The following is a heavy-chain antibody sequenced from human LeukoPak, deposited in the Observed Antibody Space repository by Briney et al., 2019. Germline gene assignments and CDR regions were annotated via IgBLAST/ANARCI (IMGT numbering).Heavy chain of an antibody. CDR2: ISSSRNYI. CDR1: GFIVSGNF. V-gene: IGHV3-21*01. D-gene: IGHD3-16*01. Sequence: GGSLRLSCAASGFIVSGNFMNWVRQAPGKGLEWVSSISSSRNYIYYADSVKGRFTISRDNAKNSLYLQMNSLRAEDTAVYYCARETSQKGAHYMDVWGKGTTVTISS. CDR3: ARETSQKGAHYMDV. J-gene: IGHJ6*03.